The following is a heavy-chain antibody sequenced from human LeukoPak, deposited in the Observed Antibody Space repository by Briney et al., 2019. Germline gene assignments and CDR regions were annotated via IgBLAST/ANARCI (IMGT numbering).Heavy chain of an antibody. CDR3: ARGGYCSGGSCYS. CDR1: GGTFSSYA. V-gene: IGHV1-69*05. D-gene: IGHD2-15*01. Sequence: ASVKVSCKASGGTFSSYAISWVRQAPGQGLEWMGGIIPIFGTANYAQKFQGRVTMTRNTSISTAYMELSSLRSEDTAVYYCARGGYCSGGSCYSWGQGTLVTVSS. J-gene: IGHJ4*02. CDR2: IIPIFGTA.